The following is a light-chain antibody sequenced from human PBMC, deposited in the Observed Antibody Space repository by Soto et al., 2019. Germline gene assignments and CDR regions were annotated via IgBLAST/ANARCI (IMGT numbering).Light chain of an antibody. J-gene: IGKJ1*01. V-gene: IGKV1-6*01. CDR2: AAS. CDR3: LQDHIYPWT. Sequence: AVQMTQSPSSLSASVGDSVTITCRASQDIRNGLGWYQQKPGKAPELLIYAASSLQSGVPSRFSGSASGTDFTLTISSLQPEDFATYYCLQDHIYPWTFGQGTKVEI. CDR1: QDIRNG.